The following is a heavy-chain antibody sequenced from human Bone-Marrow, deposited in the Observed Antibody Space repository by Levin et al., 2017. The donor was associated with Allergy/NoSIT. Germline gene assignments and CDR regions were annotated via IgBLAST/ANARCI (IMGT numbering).Heavy chain of an antibody. CDR1: GYTFTGYY. V-gene: IGHV1-2*06. CDR3: ARAFRRYCSGGSCYSAVAH. CDR2: INPNSGGT. D-gene: IGHD2-15*01. Sequence: GASVKVSCKASGYTFTGYYMHWVRQAPGQGLEWMGRINPNSGGTNYAQKFQGRVTMTRDTSISTAYMELSRLRSDDTAVYYCARAFRRYCSGGSCYSAVAHWGQGTLVTVSS. J-gene: IGHJ4*02.